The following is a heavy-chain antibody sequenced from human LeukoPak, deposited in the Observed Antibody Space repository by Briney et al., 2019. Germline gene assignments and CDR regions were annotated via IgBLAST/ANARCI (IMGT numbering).Heavy chain of an antibody. CDR1: GGSLSSDT. J-gene: IGHJ4*02. D-gene: IGHD3-9*01. Sequence: SVKVSCMASGGSLSSDTISWVRQGPGQGVEWMRGIIPIFGTPNYAQKFQGRVTITADESTSTAYMELSSLRSEDTAVYYCAGSRQGDYDILTGYTNWGQGTLVTVSS. V-gene: IGHV1-69*01. CDR2: IIPIFGTP. CDR3: AGSRQGDYDILTGYTN.